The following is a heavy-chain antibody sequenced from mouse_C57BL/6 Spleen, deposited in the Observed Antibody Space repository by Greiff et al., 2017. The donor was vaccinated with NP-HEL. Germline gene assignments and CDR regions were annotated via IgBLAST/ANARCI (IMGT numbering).Heavy chain of an antibody. V-gene: IGHV1-80*01. CDR2: IYPGDGDT. CDR3: ARDDTTVVATRYFDV. D-gene: IGHD1-1*01. J-gene: IGHJ1*03. Sequence: QVQLQQSGAELVKPGASVKISCKASGYAFSSYWMNWVKQRPGKGLEGIGQIYPGDGDTNYNGKFKGKATLTADKSSSTAYMQLSSLTSEDSAVYFCARDDTTVVATRYFDVWGTGTTVTVSS. CDR1: GYAFSSYW.